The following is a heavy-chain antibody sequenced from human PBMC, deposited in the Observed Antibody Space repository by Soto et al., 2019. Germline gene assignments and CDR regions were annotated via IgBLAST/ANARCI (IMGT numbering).Heavy chain of an antibody. D-gene: IGHD6-19*01. V-gene: IGHV4-59*13. CDR2: IYYTGST. CDR1: GVSISSYY. Sequence: QVQLQEWGPGLVKPSETLSLTCSVSGVSISSYYWSWIRQPPGRGLEWLGSIYYTGSTNYNPSLRCRVNTSVDTSKNQFSLKMNSVTAEDTARYDCATSSGWYYFAYWGQGTLVTVSS. J-gene: IGHJ4*02. CDR3: ATSSGWYYFAY.